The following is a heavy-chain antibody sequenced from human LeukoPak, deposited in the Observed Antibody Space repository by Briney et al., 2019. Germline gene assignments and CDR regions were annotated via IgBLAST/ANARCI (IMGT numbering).Heavy chain of an antibody. V-gene: IGHV1-18*01. D-gene: IGHD2-2*01. J-gene: IGHJ4*02. CDR3: ARDPGGPLGYCSSTSCYNDDY. CDR2: ISAYNGNT. Sequence: GASVKVSCKASGYTFTSYGISWVRQAPGQGLEWIGWISAYNGNTNYAQKLQGRVTMTTDTSTSTAYMELRSLRSDDTAVYYCARDPGGPLGYCSSTSCYNDDYWGQGTLVTVSS. CDR1: GYTFTSYG.